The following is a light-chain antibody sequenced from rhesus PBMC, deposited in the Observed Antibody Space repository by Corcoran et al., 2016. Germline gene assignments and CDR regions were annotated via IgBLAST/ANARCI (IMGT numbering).Light chain of an antibody. Sequence: DIQMTQSPSSLSASVGDTVTITCRASQSISNWLDWYQQKPGKAPNLLIHKASSLQSGVPSRFSGCGSGTDCTLTISSLQPEDFAAYYCLQYSSSPYSFGQGTKVEI. V-gene: IGKV1-22*01. CDR2: KAS. CDR3: LQYSSSPYS. CDR1: QSISNW. J-gene: IGKJ2*01.